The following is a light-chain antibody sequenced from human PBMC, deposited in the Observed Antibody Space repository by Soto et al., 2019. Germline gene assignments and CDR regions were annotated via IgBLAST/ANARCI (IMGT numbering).Light chain of an antibody. J-gene: IGKJ4*01. CDR3: QPANSFLLT. CDR2: AAS. CDR1: QGISSW. V-gene: IGKV1-12*01. Sequence: DIQMTQSPSSVSSSVGDRVTLTCRTSQGISSWLAWYQQKPGKAPRLFIYAASSLPSGVPSRFSGSGSGTDFPLTISSLQPEDFATYYYQPANSFLLTFGEGTKVEIK.